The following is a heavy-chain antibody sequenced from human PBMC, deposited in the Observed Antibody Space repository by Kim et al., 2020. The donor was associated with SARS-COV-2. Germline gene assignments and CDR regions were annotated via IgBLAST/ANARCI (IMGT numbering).Heavy chain of an antibody. J-gene: IGHJ4*02. CDR3: AKGARIVVVVAATDY. Sequence: AVKGRFTISRDNSKNTLYLQMNSLRAEDTAVYYCAKGARIVVVVAATDYWGQGTLVTVSS. V-gene: IGHV3-23*01. D-gene: IGHD2-15*01.